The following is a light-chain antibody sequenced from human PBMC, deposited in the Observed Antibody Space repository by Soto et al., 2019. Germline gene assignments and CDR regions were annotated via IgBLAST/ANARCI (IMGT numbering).Light chain of an antibody. CDR1: QSINSY. Sequence: DIQMTQSPSSLSASVGDRVTITCRASQSINSYLNWYQQKPGKAPKLLAHAASSLQSGVPSRFSGSGSGTEFTLTISRLQREDFATYYCQQSYSTPPTFGQGTKLEIK. V-gene: IGKV1-39*01. CDR3: QQSYSTPPT. J-gene: IGKJ2*01. CDR2: AAS.